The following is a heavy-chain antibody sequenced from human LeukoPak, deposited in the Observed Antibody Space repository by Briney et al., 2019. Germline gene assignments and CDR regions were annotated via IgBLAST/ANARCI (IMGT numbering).Heavy chain of an antibody. Sequence: PGGSLRLSCAASGFTFDDFTMHWVRQVPGKALEWVSLVSWDGTAYYSDAVKGGFTISRGNEENSLYLQMDTLRTEDTAFYYCAKDLTFESSGSVIENWGLGTLVTVSS. D-gene: IGHD3-22*01. J-gene: IGHJ1*01. V-gene: IGHV3-43*01. CDR2: VSWDGTA. CDR3: AKDLTFESSGSVIEN. CDR1: GFTFDDFT.